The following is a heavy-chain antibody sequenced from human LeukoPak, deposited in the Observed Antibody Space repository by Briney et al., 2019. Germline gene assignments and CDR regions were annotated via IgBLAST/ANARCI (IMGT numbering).Heavy chain of an antibody. CDR1: GYTFTSYG. CDR2: SGAYNGNT. Sequence: ASVKVSWKASGYTFTSYGISWVRQAPGQGLEWMGWSGAYNGNTNYAQKLQGGVTMTTDTSTSIAYMELRRLRSEDTAVYYCARLAYYYGSGSYYNEYYFDYWGQGTLVTVAS. V-gene: IGHV1-18*01. D-gene: IGHD3-10*01. CDR3: ARLAYYYGSGSYYNEYYFDY. J-gene: IGHJ4*02.